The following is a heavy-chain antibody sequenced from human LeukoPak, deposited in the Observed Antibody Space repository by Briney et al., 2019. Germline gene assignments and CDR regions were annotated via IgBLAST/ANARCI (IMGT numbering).Heavy chain of an antibody. D-gene: IGHD6-19*01. V-gene: IGHV3-23*01. CDR1: GFTFSSYA. CDR3: AKDAMVDSSSGSYVR. J-gene: IGHJ4*02. CDR2: ISGSGGST. Sequence: GGSLRLSCAASGFTFSSYAMSWVRQGPGKGLEWVSAISGSGGSTYYAVSVKGRFTLSRDNSKNTLYLQMNSLRAEDTAVYYCAKDAMVDSSSGSYVRWSQGTLVTVSS.